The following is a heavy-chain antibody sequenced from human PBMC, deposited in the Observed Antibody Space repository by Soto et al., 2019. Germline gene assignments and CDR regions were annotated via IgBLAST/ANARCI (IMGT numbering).Heavy chain of an antibody. D-gene: IGHD3-22*01. CDR1: GYSFAGYW. CDR2: IDPSDSQT. CDR3: ARQIYDSDTGPNFRYYFDS. V-gene: IGHV5-10-1*01. J-gene: IGHJ4*02. Sequence: GESLKISCKGSGYSFAGYWITWVRQKPGKGLEWMGRIDPSDSQTYYSPSFRGHVTISVTKSITTVFLQWSSLRASDTAMYYCARQIYDSDTGPNFRYYFDSWGQGTPVTVSS.